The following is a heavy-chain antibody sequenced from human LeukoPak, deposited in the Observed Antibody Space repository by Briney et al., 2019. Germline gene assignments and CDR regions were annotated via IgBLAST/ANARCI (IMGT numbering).Heavy chain of an antibody. CDR2: ISSSSTYI. CDR3: ARDSGGHY. J-gene: IGHJ4*02. V-gene: IGHV3-21*01. D-gene: IGHD4-23*01. CDR1: GFTFSGYT. Sequence: PGGSLRLSCAASGFTFSGYTMTWVRQAPGKGLEWVSSISSSSTYIYHADSVKGRFTISRDNAKSSLYLQLNSLRAEDTAVYYCARDSGGHYWGQGTLVTVSS.